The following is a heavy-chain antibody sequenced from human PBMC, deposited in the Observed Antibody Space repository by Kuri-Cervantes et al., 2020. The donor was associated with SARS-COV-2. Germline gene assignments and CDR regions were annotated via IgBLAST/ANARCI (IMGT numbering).Heavy chain of an antibody. V-gene: IGHV3-23*01. J-gene: IGHJ4*02. CDR2: ISGNADFT. Sequence: GESLKISCAASGFSFSNFAMNWVRQAPGKGLEWVSLISGNADFTYYADSVKGRFTISRDNAKNSLYLQMNSLRAEDTAVYYCAREDGKALQDPRLWDYWGQGTLVTVSS. CDR3: AREDGKALQDPRLWDY. CDR1: GFSFSNFA. D-gene: IGHD4-11*01.